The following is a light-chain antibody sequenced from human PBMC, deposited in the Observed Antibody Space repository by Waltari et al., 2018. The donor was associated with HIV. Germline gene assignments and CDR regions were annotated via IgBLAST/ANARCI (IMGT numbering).Light chain of an antibody. Sequence: VLTQSPGTLSLSPGESATLSCRASESVNSDFLAWYQQRPGQAPRVLVYGASTRALGIPDRFSGSGSGTDFTLTISRLEPEDFAVYYCQQCGISPRIFGQGTKVE. CDR1: ESVNSDF. CDR2: GAS. V-gene: IGKV3-20*01. CDR3: QQCGISPRI. J-gene: IGKJ1*01.